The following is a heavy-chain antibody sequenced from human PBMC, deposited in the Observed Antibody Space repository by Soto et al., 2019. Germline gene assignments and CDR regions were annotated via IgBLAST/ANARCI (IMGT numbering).Heavy chain of an antibody. Sequence: QVQLQESGPGLVKPSQTLSLTCAVSGGSLNSGGYYWSWIRQRPGKGLEWIGYMYYRGSPYYNPSLRSRLTMSVDTSKNHFSLKLSSVTAADTAVYYCARGNYGDPYYFDYWGQGILVTVSS. CDR2: MYYRGSP. V-gene: IGHV4-31*11. CDR1: GGSLNSGGYY. J-gene: IGHJ4*02. CDR3: ARGNYGDPYYFDY. D-gene: IGHD4-17*01.